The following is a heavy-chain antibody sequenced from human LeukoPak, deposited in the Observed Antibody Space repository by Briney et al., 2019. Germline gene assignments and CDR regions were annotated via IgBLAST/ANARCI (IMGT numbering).Heavy chain of an antibody. CDR3: VKGSSGWYSGTDY. Sequence: PGGSLRLSCSASGFTFSSYAMHWARQAPGKGLEYVSAISSNGGSTYYADSVKGRFTISRDNSKNTLYLQMSSLRAEDTAVYYCVKGSSGWYSGTDYWGQGTLVTVSS. V-gene: IGHV3-64D*06. CDR1: GFTFSSYA. CDR2: ISSNGGST. D-gene: IGHD6-19*01. J-gene: IGHJ4*02.